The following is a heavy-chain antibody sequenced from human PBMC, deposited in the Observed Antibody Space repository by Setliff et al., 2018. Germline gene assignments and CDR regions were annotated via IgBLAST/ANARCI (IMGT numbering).Heavy chain of an antibody. D-gene: IGHD6-13*01. V-gene: IGHV3-7*03. J-gene: IGHJ4*02. CDR1: GFTFSRYW. CDR2: IKQDESEK. Sequence: SGGSLRLSCAASGFTFSRYWMTWVRQAPGKGLEWVANIKQDESEKYYVDSVKGRFTISRDNAKNSLNLEMNSLRAEDTAVYYCATSFTAGGTSPKTYFDYWGQGTLVTVSS. CDR3: ATSFTAGGTSPKTYFDY.